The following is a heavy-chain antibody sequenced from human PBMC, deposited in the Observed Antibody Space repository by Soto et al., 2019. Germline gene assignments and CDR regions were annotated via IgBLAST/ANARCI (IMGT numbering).Heavy chain of an antibody. J-gene: IGHJ4*02. D-gene: IGHD1-26*01. CDR3: VRGSNSDFEGPIV. CDR2: VFYGGGT. Sequence: PSETLSLTCIVSGSSISTYYWTWIRQPPGKGLEWIGHVFYGGGTEYNPSLKSRVTISAADGSKAQVSLTLSSVTAADTAVYYCVRGSNSDFEGPIVWGQGTLVTVSS. CDR1: GSSISTYY. V-gene: IGHV4-59*01.